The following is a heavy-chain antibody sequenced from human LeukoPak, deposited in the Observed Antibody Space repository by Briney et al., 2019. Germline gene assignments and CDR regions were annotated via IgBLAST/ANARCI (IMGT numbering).Heavy chain of an antibody. Sequence: GASVKVSCKASGYTFSGCYMHWVRQAPGQGLESMGWINSNSGARNYAPKFQGRVTFSRDNSISTAYMELSSLRSDDTAIYYCARGRGGATTGFDHWGQGTLVTVSS. D-gene: IGHD1-26*01. J-gene: IGHJ4*02. V-gene: IGHV1-2*02. CDR1: GYTFSGCY. CDR2: INSNSGAR. CDR3: ARGRGGATTGFDH.